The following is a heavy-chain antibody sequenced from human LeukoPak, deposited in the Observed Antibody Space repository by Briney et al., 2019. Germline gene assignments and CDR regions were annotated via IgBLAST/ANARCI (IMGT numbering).Heavy chain of an antibody. J-gene: IGHJ4*02. CDR2: INPKLDGS. V-gene: IGHV1-2*02. CDR3: ARGVRGSYLSAF. D-gene: IGHD1-26*01. Sequence: ASVKVSCKTSGYTFTDFYIHWVRQAPGQGLEWLGWINPKLDGSHYAERFEGRVTLTRDTPITTAYMELSDLTHDDTAIYYCARGVRGSYLSAFWGQGTLVTVSS. CDR1: GYTFTDFY.